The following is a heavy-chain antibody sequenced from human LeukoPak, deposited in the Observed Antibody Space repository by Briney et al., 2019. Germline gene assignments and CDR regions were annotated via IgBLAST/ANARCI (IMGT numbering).Heavy chain of an antibody. D-gene: IGHD3-3*01. CDR1: GGSISSGDYY. V-gene: IGHV4-61*08. Sequence: SETLSLTCTVSGGSISSGDYYWSWIRQPPGKGLEWIGYVYYSGSTNYNPSLKSRVTISVDTSKNQFSLKLRSVTAADTAVYYCARAPKYDFWGGYYWFDPWGQGTLVTVSS. J-gene: IGHJ5*02. CDR2: VYYSGST. CDR3: ARAPKYDFWGGYYWFDP.